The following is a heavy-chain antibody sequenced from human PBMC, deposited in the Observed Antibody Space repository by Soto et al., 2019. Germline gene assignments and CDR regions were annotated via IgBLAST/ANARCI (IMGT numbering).Heavy chain of an antibody. CDR2: ISSSSSYT. V-gene: IGHV3-11*06. J-gene: IGHJ6*02. CDR3: ARDWDYLTGNLYYYYGMDV. CDR1: GFTFSDYY. D-gene: IGHD3-9*01. Sequence: PGVSLRLSCAASGFTFSDYYMSWIRQAPGKGLEWVSYISSSSSYTNYADSVKGRFTISRDNAKNSLYLQMNSLRAEDTAVYYCARDWDYLTGNLYYYYGMDVWGQGTTVTVSS.